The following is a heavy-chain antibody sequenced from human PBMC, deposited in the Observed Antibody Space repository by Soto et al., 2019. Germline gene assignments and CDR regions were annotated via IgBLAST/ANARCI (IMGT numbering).Heavy chain of an antibody. D-gene: IGHD1-7*01. CDR1: GDSVSSNSSA. J-gene: IGHJ4*02. CDR2: TYYRSKWYN. Sequence: SQTLSLTFAISGDSVSSNSSAWNCISQSPSRGLEWLGRTYYRSKWYNDYAVSVKSRITINPDTSKNQFSLQLNSVTPEDTAVYYCASSRNYVFDYWGQGTLVTVSS. CDR3: ASSRNYVFDY. V-gene: IGHV6-1*01.